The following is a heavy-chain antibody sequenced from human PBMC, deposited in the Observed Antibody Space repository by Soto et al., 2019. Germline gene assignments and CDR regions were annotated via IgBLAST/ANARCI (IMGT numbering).Heavy chain of an antibody. CDR1: GFTVSSNY. Sequence: GALRLSCAASGFTVSSNYMSWVRQAPGKGLEWVSVIYSGGSTIYYADSVKGRFTISRDNAKNSLYLQMNSLRAEDTAVYYCARPSRAYYYYYMDVWGKGTTVTVSS. V-gene: IGHV3-53*01. CDR2: IYSGGSTI. CDR3: ARPSRAYYYYYMDV. J-gene: IGHJ6*03.